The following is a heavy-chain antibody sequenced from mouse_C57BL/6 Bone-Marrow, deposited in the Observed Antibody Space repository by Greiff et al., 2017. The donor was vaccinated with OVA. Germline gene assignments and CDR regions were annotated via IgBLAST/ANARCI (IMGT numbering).Heavy chain of an antibody. J-gene: IGHJ3*01. CDR1: GFNIKDDY. V-gene: IGHV14-4*01. Sequence: EVQLQQSGAELVRPGASVKLSCTASGFNIKDDYMHWVKQRPEQGLEWIGWIDPENGDTEYASKFQGKATITADTSSNTAYLQLSSLTSEDTAVYYCATAVGGFAYWGQGTLVTVSA. CDR3: ATAVGGFAY. D-gene: IGHD1-1*01. CDR2: IDPENGDT.